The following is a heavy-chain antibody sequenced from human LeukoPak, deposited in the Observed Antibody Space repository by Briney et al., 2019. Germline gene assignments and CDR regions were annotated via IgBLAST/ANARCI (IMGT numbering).Heavy chain of an antibody. CDR2: TYYRSKWYN. V-gene: IGHV6-1*01. CDR1: GDSFSSNSAA. J-gene: IGHJ5*02. D-gene: IGHD2-2*01. CDR3: ARNPAANGGENWFDP. Sequence: SQTLSLTCAISGDSFSSNSAAWNWIRQSPSRGLEWLGRTYYRSKWYNDYAVSVKGRITINPDTSKNQFSLQLNSVTPEDTAVYYCARNPAANGGENWFDPWGQGTLVTVSS.